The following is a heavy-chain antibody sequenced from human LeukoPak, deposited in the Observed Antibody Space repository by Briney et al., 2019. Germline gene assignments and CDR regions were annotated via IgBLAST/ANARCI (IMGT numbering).Heavy chain of an antibody. CDR2: INPSGGST. D-gene: IGHD6-19*01. J-gene: IGHJ4*02. V-gene: IGHV1-46*01. CDR3: ARGGGGISSGDY. Sequence: ASVRVSCKASGYTFTSYYMNWVRQAPGQGLEWMGMINPSGGSTNYAQKFQGRVTMTTDTSTSTAYMELRSLRSDDTAVYYCARGGGGISSGDYWGQGTLVTVSS. CDR1: GYTFTSYY.